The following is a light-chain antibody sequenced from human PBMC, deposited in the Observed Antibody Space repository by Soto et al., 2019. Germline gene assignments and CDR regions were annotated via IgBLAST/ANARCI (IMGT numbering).Light chain of an antibody. J-gene: IGKJ2*01. Sequence: EIVMTQSPATLSVSPGERATLSCRASQSVSSNLAWYQQKPGQAPRLLIYGASTRATGIPARFSGSGSGTGFTLTISSLLSEDFAVYYCQQYNNWTRIYTFGQGTKLEIK. CDR1: QSVSSN. CDR3: QQYNNWTRIYT. CDR2: GAS. V-gene: IGKV3-15*01.